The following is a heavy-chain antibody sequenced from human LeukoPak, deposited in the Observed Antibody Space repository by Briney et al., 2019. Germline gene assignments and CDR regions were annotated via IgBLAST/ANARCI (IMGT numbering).Heavy chain of an antibody. D-gene: IGHD3-10*01. CDR3: ARDSYYYGSGSHGAWFDP. Sequence: GGSLRLSCAASGFTFSSYAMSWVRQAPGKGLEWVSTIGGSGDNTYYADSVKGRFTISRDNSKNTLCLQMNSLRAEDTAVYYCARDSYYYGSGSHGAWFDPWGQGTLVTVSS. CDR1: GFTFSSYA. CDR2: IGGSGDNT. J-gene: IGHJ5*02. V-gene: IGHV3-23*01.